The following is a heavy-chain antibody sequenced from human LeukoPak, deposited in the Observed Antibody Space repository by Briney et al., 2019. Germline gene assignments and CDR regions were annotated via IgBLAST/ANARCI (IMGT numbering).Heavy chain of an antibody. Sequence: GGSLRLSYAASGFTFSSYAMSWVRQAPGKGLEWVSGINNVGGGTYNPDSVKGRFTISRDNSKNTLYLQMNSLRAEDTAVYYCASPRNGYWGQGALVTVSS. J-gene: IGHJ4*02. CDR2: INNVGGGT. D-gene: IGHD2-8*01. CDR3: ASPRNGY. CDR1: GFTFSSYA. V-gene: IGHV3-23*01.